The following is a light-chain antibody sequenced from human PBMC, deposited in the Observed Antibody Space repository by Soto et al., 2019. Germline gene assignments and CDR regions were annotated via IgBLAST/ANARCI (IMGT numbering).Light chain of an antibody. V-gene: IGKV1-39*01. CDR3: QQSYSTPRWT. CDR1: QSISSY. CDR2: AAS. J-gene: IGKJ1*01. Sequence: DIQLTQSPSSLSASVGGRITITCRSSQSISSYLNWYQQKPGKAPKLLIYAASSLQSGVPSRFSGSGSGTDFTLTISSLQPEDFATYYCQQSYSTPRWTFGQGTKVDI.